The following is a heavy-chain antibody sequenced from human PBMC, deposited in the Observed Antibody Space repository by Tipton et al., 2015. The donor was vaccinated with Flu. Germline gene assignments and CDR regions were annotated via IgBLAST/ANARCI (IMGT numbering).Heavy chain of an antibody. D-gene: IGHD4-11*01. Sequence: SLRLSCAASGFSVSNKFMSWVRQAPGKGLQWIGNVHRTGGAYYNPSLTSRVTISVDTSKNPFSLRLTSVTAADTAVYFCARRDYSNYVSEPKNWFDPWGHGALVTVSS. CDR1: GFSVSNKF. V-gene: IGHV4-4*01. CDR3: ARRDYSNYVSEPKNWFDP. CDR2: VHRTGGA. J-gene: IGHJ5*02.